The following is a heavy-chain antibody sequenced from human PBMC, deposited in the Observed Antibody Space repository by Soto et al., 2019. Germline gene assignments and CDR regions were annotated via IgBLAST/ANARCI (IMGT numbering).Heavy chain of an antibody. CDR2: ISFYNGHT. J-gene: IGHJ4*01. Sequence: QVQLVQSGGEVKKPGASVKVSCKASGDTVTKYGISWVRQATGQGLEWLGWISFYNGHTNYAMKFQDRITFTTDKTTSTASMELRMRTSGDTAVYFWASATSIAVAGKETWGHGALVTVSS. D-gene: IGHD6-19*01. V-gene: IGHV1-18*01. CDR3: ASATSIAVAGKET. CDR1: GDTVTKYG.